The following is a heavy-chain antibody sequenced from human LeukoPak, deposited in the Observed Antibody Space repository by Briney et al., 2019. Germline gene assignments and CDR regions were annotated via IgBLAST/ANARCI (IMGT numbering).Heavy chain of an antibody. CDR3: ARAGYYYGSGSYYFYFDY. V-gene: IGHV1-69*04. CDR2: IIPIFGIA. D-gene: IGHD3-10*01. J-gene: IGHJ4*02. CDR1: GGTFSSYA. Sequence: SVKVSCKASGGTFSSYAISWVRQAPGQGLEWMGRIIPIFGIANYAQKFQGRVTITADKSTSTAYMELSSLRSEDTAVYYCARAGYYYGSGSYYFYFDYWGQGTLVTVSS.